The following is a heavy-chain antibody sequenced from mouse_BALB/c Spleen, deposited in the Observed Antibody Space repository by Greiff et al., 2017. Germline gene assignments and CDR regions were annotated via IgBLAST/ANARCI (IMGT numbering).Heavy chain of an antibody. CDR2: IDPANGNT. J-gene: IGHJ4*01. CDR3: ARNYGSRGYAMDY. V-gene: IGHV14-3*02. Sequence: EVQLQQSGAELVKPGASVKLSCTASGFNIKDTYMHWVKQRPEQGLEWIGRIDPANGNTKYDPKFQGKATITADTSSNTAYLQLSSLTSEDTAVYYCARNYGSRGYAMDYWGQGTSVTVSS. CDR1: GFNIKDTY. D-gene: IGHD1-1*01.